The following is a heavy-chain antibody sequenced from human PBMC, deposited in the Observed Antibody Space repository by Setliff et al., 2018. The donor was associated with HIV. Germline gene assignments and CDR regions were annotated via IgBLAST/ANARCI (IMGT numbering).Heavy chain of an antibody. CDR1: GGSTNNYY. V-gene: IGHV4-59*01. CDR2: VSKGGDT. J-gene: IGHJ4*02. Sequence: SETLSLTCAVSGGSTNNYYLTWIRQPPGKGLEWIGSVSKGGDTNYNPSLKSRVSLSLDTSKTQFSLKLTSVTAADTAVYYCARATYTTLFGVLMGGGLQYWGPGTLVTVSS. D-gene: IGHD3-3*01. CDR3: ARATYTTLFGVLMGGGLQY.